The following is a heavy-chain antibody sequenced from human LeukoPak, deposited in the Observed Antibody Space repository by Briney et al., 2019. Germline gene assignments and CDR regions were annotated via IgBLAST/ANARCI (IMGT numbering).Heavy chain of an antibody. CDR3: ARSGTAMVVPDY. J-gene: IGHJ4*02. V-gene: IGHV1-2*04. D-gene: IGHD5-18*01. CDR2: INPNSGGT. Sequence: ASVKVSCKASGYTFTGYYMHWVRQAPGQGLEWMGWINPNSGGTNYAQKFQGWVTMTRDTSISTAYMELSRLRSDDTAVYYCARSGTAMVVPDYWGQGTLVTVSS. CDR1: GYTFTGYY.